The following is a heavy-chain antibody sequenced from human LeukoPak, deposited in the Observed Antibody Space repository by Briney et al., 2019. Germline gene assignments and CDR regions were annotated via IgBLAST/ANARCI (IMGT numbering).Heavy chain of an antibody. J-gene: IGHJ3*02. V-gene: IGHV3-21*01. D-gene: IGHD4-11*01. Sequence: PGGSLRLSCAASGFTFSSYIMNWVRQAPGKGLEWVSSSSSSSSYIYYADSVKGRFTISRDNAKDSLYLQMNSLRAEDTAVYYCARSPSVGYSKNAFDIWGQGTMVTVSS. CDR3: ARSPSVGYSKNAFDI. CDR2: SSSSSSYI. CDR1: GFTFSSYI.